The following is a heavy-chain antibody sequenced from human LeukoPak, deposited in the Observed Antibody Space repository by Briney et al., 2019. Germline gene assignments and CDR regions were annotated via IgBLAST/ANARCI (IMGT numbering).Heavy chain of an antibody. CDR2: ISSSGSKI. J-gene: IGHJ4*02. CDR3: ARALEADY. CDR1: GFAISSYT. V-gene: IGHV3-21*01. Sequence: KSGGSLRLSCAASGFAISSYTMNWVRQAPGKGLEWVSSISSSGSKIYYADSLKGRFTVSRHNAKNSLYLQMNSLRAEDTAVYYCARALEADYWGQGTLVRVPS.